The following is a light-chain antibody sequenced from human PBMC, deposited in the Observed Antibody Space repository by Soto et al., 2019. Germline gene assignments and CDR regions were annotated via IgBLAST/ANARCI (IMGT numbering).Light chain of an antibody. CDR1: SSDVGGYNS. J-gene: IGLJ2*01. Sequence: QSALTQPASVSGSPGQSITISCTGTSSDVGGYNSVSWYQQHPGKAPKLMIYDVSHRPSGVSDRFSGSKSGNTAALTISGLHAEDAADYYCSSYTSSSLLVFGGGTQLTVL. CDR3: SSYTSSSLLV. CDR2: DVS. V-gene: IGLV2-14*01.